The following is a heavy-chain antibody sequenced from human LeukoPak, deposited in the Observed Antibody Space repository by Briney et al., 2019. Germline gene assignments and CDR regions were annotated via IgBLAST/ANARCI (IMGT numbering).Heavy chain of an antibody. CDR3: ARVVVDTAMVTYYFDY. V-gene: IGHV3-21*01. Sequence: GGSLRLSCAASGFTFSSYSMNWLGQAPGNGLEGFSSISSSSSYIYYADSVKGRFTISRDNAKNSLYLQMNSLRAEDTAVYYCARVVVDTAMVTYYFDYWGQGTLVTVSS. CDR2: ISSSSSYI. CDR1: GFTFSSYS. D-gene: IGHD5-18*01. J-gene: IGHJ4*02.